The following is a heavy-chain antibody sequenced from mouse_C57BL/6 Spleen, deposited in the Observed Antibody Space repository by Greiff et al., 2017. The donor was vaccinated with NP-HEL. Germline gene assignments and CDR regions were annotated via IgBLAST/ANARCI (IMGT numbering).Heavy chain of an antibody. V-gene: IGHV5-4*03. CDR3: ARAERCSYYYAMDY. J-gene: IGHJ4*01. Sequence: EVKLMESGGGLVKPGGSLKLSCAASGFTFSSYAMSWVRQTPEKRLEWVATLRDGGSYTYYPDNVKGRFTISRENAKNNLDLQMSHLKSEDTAMYYCARAERCSYYYAMDYWGQGTSVTVSS. CDR2: LRDGGSYT. CDR1: GFTFSSYA.